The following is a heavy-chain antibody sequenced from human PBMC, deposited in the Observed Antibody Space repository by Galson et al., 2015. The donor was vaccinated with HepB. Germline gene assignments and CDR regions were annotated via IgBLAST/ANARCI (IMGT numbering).Heavy chain of an antibody. J-gene: IGHJ4*02. CDR2: ISSGSSYI. CDR3: ATDCSGGSCYFY. D-gene: IGHD2-15*01. Sequence: SLRLSCAASGFTFSTYSMNWVRQAPGKGLDWVSSISSGSSYIYYADSVKGRFTISRDNAKNPLYLQMNSLRAEDTAVYYCATDCSGGSCYFYWGQGTLVTVSS. V-gene: IGHV3-21*01. CDR1: GFTFSTYS.